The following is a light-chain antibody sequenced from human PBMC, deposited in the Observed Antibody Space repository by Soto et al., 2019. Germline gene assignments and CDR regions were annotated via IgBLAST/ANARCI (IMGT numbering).Light chain of an antibody. CDR2: VNNAGSH. J-gene: IGLJ2*01. CDR1: SGHSSYA. Sequence: QPVLTQSPSASASLGASVKLTCTLSSGHSSYAVAWHQQQPEKGPRYLMKVNNAGSHSKGDGIPDRFSGSSSGAERYLTISSLQSEDEADYYCQTWDTGSKVVFGGGTKLTVL. CDR3: QTWDTGSKVV. V-gene: IGLV4-69*01.